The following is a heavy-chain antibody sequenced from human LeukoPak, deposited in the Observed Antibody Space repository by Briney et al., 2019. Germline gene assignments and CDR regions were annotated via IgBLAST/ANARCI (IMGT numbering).Heavy chain of an antibody. CDR3: ARAYSSGWFDFDY. J-gene: IGHJ4*02. D-gene: IGHD6-19*01. CDR2: MNPNSGNT. Sequence: ASVKVSCKASGGTFSSYAISWVRQATGQGLEWMGWMNPNSGNTGYAQKFQGRVTITRNNSISTAYMDLSSLTSDDTAVYYCARAYSSGWFDFDYWGQGTLVTVSS. V-gene: IGHV1-8*03. CDR1: GGTFSSYA.